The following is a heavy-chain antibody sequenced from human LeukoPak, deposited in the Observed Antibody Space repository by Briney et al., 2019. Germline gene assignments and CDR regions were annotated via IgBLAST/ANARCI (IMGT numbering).Heavy chain of an antibody. CDR1: GGSISSGGYY. D-gene: IGHD5-18*01. J-gene: IGHJ4*02. V-gene: IGHV4-31*03. Sequence: SETLSLTCTVSGGSISSGGYYWSWIRQHPGKGLEWIGYIYYSGSTYYNPSLKSRVTISVDTSKNQFSLKLSSVTAADTAVYYCARNPDTAMETGFDYWGQGTLVTVSS. CDR2: IYYSGST. CDR3: ARNPDTAMETGFDY.